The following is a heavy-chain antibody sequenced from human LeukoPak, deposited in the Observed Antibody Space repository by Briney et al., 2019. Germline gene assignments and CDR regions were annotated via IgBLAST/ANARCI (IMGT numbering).Heavy chain of an antibody. D-gene: IGHD2-15*01. J-gene: IGHJ4*02. V-gene: IGHV3-23*01. CDR2: ISGSGGST. CDR1: GFTFSSYA. CDR3: AKQLGYCSDGSCYFPY. Sequence: GGSQRLSCAASGFTFSSYAMSWVRQAPGKGLEWVSAISGSGGSTYYADSVQGRFTISRDNSKSTLCLQMNSLRAEDTAVYYCAKQLGYCSDGSCYFPYWGQGTLVTVSS.